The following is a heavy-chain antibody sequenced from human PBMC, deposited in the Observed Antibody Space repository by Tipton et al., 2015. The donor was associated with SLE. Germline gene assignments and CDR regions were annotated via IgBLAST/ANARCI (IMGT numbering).Heavy chain of an antibody. CDR2: ISWNSGSI. CDR3: AKADSSGYSYWYFDL. V-gene: IGHV3-9*01. D-gene: IGHD3-22*01. Sequence: SLRLSCAASGFTFDDYAMHWVRQAPGKGLEWVSGISWNSGSIGYADSVKGRFTISRDNAKNSLYLQMNSLRAEDTALYYCAKADSSGYSYWYFDLWGRGTLVIVSS. J-gene: IGHJ2*01. CDR1: GFTFDDYA.